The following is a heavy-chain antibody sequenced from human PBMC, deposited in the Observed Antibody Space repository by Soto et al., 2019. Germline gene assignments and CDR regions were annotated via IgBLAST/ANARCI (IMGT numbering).Heavy chain of an antibody. CDR1: GGSISSGDYY. V-gene: IGHV4-30-4*01. CDR3: ARAEFYGSGSYLRYYHYGMDV. J-gene: IGHJ6*02. D-gene: IGHD3-10*01. CDR2: IYYSVST. Sequence: SETLSLTCTVSGGSISSGDYYWSWIRQPPGKGLEWIGYIYYSVSTYYNPSLKSRVTISVDTSKNQFSLKLSSVTAADTAVYHCARAEFYGSGSYLRYYHYGMDVWGQGTTVTVSS.